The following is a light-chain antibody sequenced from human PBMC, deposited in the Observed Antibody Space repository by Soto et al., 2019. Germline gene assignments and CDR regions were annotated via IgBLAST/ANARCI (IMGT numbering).Light chain of an antibody. J-gene: IGKJ1*01. Sequence: EIVLTQSPGTLSLSPGERATLSCRASQSISSTYLAWYHQKPGQAPRLLISGASSRATGIPDRFSGSGSGTDLHLPISRLEPEDFALYYCQQYGSSPWTFGQGTKVEIK. CDR1: QSISSTY. CDR2: GAS. CDR3: QQYGSSPWT. V-gene: IGKV3-20*01.